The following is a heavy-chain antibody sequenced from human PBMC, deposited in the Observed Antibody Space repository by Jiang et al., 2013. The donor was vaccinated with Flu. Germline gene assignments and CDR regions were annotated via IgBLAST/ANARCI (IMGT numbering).Heavy chain of an antibody. CDR3: ARDRDVDIVATLVGIHYYYGMDV. V-gene: IGHV6-1*01. D-gene: IGHD5-12*01. J-gene: IGHJ6*02. CDR2: TYYRSKWYN. CDR1: SSNSAA. Sequence: SSNSAAWNWIRQSPSRGLEWLGRTYYRSKWYNDYAVSVKSRITINPDTSKNQFSLQLNSVTPEDTAVYYCARDRDVDIVATLVGIHYYYGMDVWGQGTTVTVSS.